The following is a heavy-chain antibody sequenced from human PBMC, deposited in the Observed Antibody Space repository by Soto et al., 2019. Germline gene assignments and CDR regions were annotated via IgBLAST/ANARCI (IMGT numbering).Heavy chain of an antibody. CDR1: GGTFSSYA. Sequence: QVQLVQSGAEVKKPGSSVKVSCKASGGTFSSYAISWVRQAPGQGLEWMGGIIPIFGKANYAQKFQGRVTITADESTSTAYMELSSLRYDDTAVYYCARLRYYDSSGYYDYWGQGTLVTVSS. J-gene: IGHJ4*02. V-gene: IGHV1-69*01. D-gene: IGHD3-22*01. CDR3: ARLRYYDSSGYYDY. CDR2: IIPIFGKA.